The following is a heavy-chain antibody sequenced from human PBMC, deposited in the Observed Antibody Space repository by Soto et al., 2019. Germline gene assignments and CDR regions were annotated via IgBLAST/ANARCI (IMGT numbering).Heavy chain of an antibody. CDR3: ARETFLAGTLFDY. CDR1: NGSISSSTW. D-gene: IGHD6-19*01. CDR2: IYQTWST. V-gene: IGHV4-4*02. J-gene: IGHJ4*02. Sequence: QVQLKESGPGLVKSSGTLSLTCAVSNGSISSSTWWSWVRQPPGKGLEWIGEIYQTWSTNYNPSLKSRVTITIDKANNHFSRRLTSMTAADTAVYYCARETFLAGTLFDYWGPGTLVIVAS.